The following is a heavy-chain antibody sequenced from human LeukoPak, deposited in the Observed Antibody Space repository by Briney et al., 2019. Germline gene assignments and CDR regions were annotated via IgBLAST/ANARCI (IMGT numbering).Heavy chain of an antibody. Sequence: GESLKISCKGSGYSFTSYWIGWVRQMPGKGLEWMGIIYPGDSDTRYSPSFQGQVTISADKSISTAYLQWSSLKASDTAMYYRARLKVGYSSGWYGFDYWGQGTLVTVSS. CDR2: IYPGDSDT. J-gene: IGHJ4*02. CDR1: GYSFTSYW. CDR3: ARLKVGYSSGWYGFDY. V-gene: IGHV5-51*01. D-gene: IGHD6-19*01.